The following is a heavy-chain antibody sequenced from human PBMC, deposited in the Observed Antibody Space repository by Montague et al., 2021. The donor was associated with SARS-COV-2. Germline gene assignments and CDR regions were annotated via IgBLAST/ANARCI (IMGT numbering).Heavy chain of an antibody. J-gene: IGHJ5*02. CDR1: TDSFSGYY. CDR2: ITHSGST. D-gene: IGHD3-3*01. Sequence: TLSLTCAVYTDSFSGYYWSWIRQSPGKGLEWIGEITHSGSTNRNPSLQSRVTISVDKSKKQVSLKLKSLTAADTAVYYCARGADYDFWSGFLRYKWFGPWGQGTPVIVSS. CDR3: ARGADYDFWSGFLRYKWFGP. V-gene: IGHV4-34*01.